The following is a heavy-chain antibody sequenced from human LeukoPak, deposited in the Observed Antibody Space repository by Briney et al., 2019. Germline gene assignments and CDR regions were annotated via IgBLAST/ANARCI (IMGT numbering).Heavy chain of an antibody. D-gene: IGHD3-10*01. J-gene: IGHJ4*02. CDR3: ATSTALLWFGESFIFDY. CDR1: GGSISSSSYY. Sequence: PSETLSLTCTVSGGSISSSSYYRGLIRQPPGKGLEWIGSIYHSGSTYYNPSLKSRVTISVDTSKNQFSLKLSSVTAADTAVYYCATSTALLWFGESFIFDYWGQGTLVTVSS. V-gene: IGHV4-39*01. CDR2: IYHSGST.